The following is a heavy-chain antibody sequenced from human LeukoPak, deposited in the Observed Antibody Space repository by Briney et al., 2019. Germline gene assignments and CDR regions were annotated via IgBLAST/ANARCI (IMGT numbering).Heavy chain of an antibody. Sequence: GGSLRLSCAASGFTFSTYGMHWVRQAPGKVLEWVAVISYDGSDKYYADSVKGRFTISRDNAMNSLYLQMNSLRVEDTAVYYCVRDWGGPDDYWGQGILVTVSS. D-gene: IGHD3-16*01. CDR1: GFTFSTYG. J-gene: IGHJ4*02. V-gene: IGHV3-30*03. CDR2: ISYDGSDK. CDR3: VRDWGGPDDY.